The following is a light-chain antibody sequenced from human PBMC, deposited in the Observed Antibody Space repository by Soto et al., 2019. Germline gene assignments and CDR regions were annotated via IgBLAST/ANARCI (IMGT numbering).Light chain of an antibody. CDR2: WAS. Sequence: DFLLSQSPDSLPVSLGERATINCKSSQSVLYSSNNKNYLAWYQQKPGQPPKLLIYWASTRESGVPDRFSGSGSGTDFTLTISSLQAEDVAVYYCQQYYSTPLTFGGGTKVDIK. J-gene: IGKJ4*01. V-gene: IGKV4-1*01. CDR1: QSVLYSSNNKNY. CDR3: QQYYSTPLT.